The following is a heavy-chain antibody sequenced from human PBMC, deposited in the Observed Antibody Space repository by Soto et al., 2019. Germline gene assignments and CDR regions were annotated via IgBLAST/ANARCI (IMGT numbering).Heavy chain of an antibody. CDR2: ISAYNGNT. D-gene: IGHD3-3*01. J-gene: IGHJ6*03. CDR3: ARMYYDFWRVYSVHYYSYYMEV. Sequence: ASVKLSCKASGYTFTSYGISWVRQAPGQGLEWMGWISAYNGNTNYAQKLQGRVTMTTDTSTSTAYMELRSLRSDDTAVYYCARMYYDFWRVYSVHYYSYYMEVWGKATTV. V-gene: IGHV1-18*01. CDR1: GYTFTSYG.